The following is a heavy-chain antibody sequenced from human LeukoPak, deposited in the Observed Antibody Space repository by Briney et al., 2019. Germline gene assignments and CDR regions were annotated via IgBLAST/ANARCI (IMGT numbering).Heavy chain of an antibody. CDR3: ARDAGTMVRGVIPLVA. V-gene: IGHV3-48*04. Sequence: GGSLRLSCAASGFTFSSYSINWVRQAPGKGLEWVSYISSSSSIIYYADSVKGRFTISRDNAKNSLYLQMNSLRAEDTAVYYCARDAGTMVRGVIPLVAWGQGTLVTVSS. J-gene: IGHJ5*02. CDR2: ISSSSSII. CDR1: GFTFSSYS. D-gene: IGHD3-10*01.